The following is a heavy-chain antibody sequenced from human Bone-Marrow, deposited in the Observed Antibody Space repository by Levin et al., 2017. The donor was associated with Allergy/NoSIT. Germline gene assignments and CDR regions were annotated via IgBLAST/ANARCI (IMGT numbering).Heavy chain of an antibody. CDR2: ISNSAVSM. Sequence: PGGSLRLSCAASGFTSADYYMGWVRQAPGKGLEWVAYISNSAVSMFYTSSVKGRFTISRDNAKNMMYLQMNSLRAEDSALYYCGRSQLGHYYYSGMDVWGQGTTVTVSS. D-gene: IGHD1-1*01. CDR1: GFTSADYY. J-gene: IGHJ6*02. V-gene: IGHV3-11*01. CDR3: GRSQLGHYYYSGMDV.